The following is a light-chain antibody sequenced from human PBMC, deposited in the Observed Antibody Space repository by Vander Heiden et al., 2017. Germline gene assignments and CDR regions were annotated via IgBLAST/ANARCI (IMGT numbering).Light chain of an antibody. CDR3: QQDDNLPST. CDR1: QDISNY. J-gene: IGKJ2*01. V-gene: IGKV1-33*01. Sequence: DIQMTQSPSSLSASVGDRVTITCQASQDISNYLNWYQQKPGKAPKLLIYDASNLETGVPSRFSGSGSGTDFTFTISSLQPEDIATYYCQQDDNLPSTFGQGTKMXIK. CDR2: DAS.